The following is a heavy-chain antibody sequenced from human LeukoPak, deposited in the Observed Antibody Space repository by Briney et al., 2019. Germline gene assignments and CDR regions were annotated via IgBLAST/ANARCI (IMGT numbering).Heavy chain of an antibody. Sequence: ASVKVSCKXSGYIFTDYYIHWVRQAPGQGLEWMGQINPNSGGTTFAPNFQGRVSMTRDTSINTAYMDLGSLRSDDTAMYYCARDRQYSSGWYHFEYWGQGTLLTVSS. CDR2: INPNSGGT. V-gene: IGHV1-2*06. J-gene: IGHJ4*02. CDR1: GYIFTDYY. D-gene: IGHD6-19*01. CDR3: ARDRQYSSGWYHFEY.